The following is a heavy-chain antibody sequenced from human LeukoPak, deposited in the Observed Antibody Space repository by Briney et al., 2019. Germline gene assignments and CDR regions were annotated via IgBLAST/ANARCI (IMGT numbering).Heavy chain of an antibody. J-gene: IGHJ6*03. V-gene: IGHV4-59*08. CDR3: ARHPDYYMDV. CDR2: IYYSGST. CDR1: GGSISSYY. Sequence: SETLSLTCTVSGGSISSYYWSWIRQPPGKGLEWIGYIYYSGSTNYNPSLKSRVNISVDTSKNQFSLKLSSVTAADTAVYYCARHPDYYMDVWGKGTTVTVSS.